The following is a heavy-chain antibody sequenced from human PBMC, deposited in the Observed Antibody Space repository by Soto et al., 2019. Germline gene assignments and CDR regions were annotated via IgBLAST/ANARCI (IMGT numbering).Heavy chain of an antibody. V-gene: IGHV3-30-3*01. D-gene: IGHD5-18*01. J-gene: IGHJ5*02. Sequence: GALRLSCAASGFTFSSYAMHWVRQAPGKGLEWVAVISYDGSNKYYADSVKGRFTISRDNSKNTLYLQMNSLRAEDTAVYYCARGVDTEANWFDPWGQGTLVTVSS. CDR3: ARGVDTEANWFDP. CDR2: ISYDGSNK. CDR1: GFTFSSYA.